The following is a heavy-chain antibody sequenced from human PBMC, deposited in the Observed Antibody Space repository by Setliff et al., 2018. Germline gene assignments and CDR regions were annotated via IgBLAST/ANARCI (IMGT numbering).Heavy chain of an antibody. Sequence: ASVKVSCKTSGYTFSDYGIAWVRQAPGQGLEWMGWISVHTGNTFYSPKFHGRVTLTTDTSTSTAYMELRSLGSDDTAVYYCSGLVRFCIRTSCQRLSGGEFWGQGTLVTVSS. V-gene: IGHV1-18*04. D-gene: IGHD2-2*01. CDR3: SGLVRFCIRTSCQRLSGGEF. CDR2: ISVHTGNT. J-gene: IGHJ4*02. CDR1: GYTFSDYG.